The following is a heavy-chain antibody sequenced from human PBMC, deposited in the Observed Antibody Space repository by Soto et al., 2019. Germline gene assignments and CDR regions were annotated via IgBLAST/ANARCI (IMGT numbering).Heavy chain of an antibody. J-gene: IGHJ6*02. V-gene: IGHV4-30-4*01. D-gene: IGHD5-18*01. Sequence: LSLTCTVSGGSISSGDYYWSWIRQPPGKGLEWIGYIYYSGTTYYNPSLKSRVTISVDTSKNQFSLKVNSVTAADTAVYYCARALIQLWPHYYYGMDVWGQGTTVTVSS. CDR1: GGSISSGDYY. CDR3: ARALIQLWPHYYYGMDV. CDR2: IYYSGTT.